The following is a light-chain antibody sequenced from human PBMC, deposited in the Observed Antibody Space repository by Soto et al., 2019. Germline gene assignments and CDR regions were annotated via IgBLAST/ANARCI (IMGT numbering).Light chain of an antibody. V-gene: IGLV2-23*02. J-gene: IGLJ2*01. CDR2: EDT. CDR3: CSYAGSSTFVA. Sequence: QSVLTQPASVSGSPGQSVTISCTGTSNDVGRYFLVSRYQQHPGKAPKLIIFEDTKRPSGVSSRFSGSKSVNTASLTISGLQTEDEANYFCCSYAGSSTFVAFGGGTKVTVL. CDR1: SNDVGRYFL.